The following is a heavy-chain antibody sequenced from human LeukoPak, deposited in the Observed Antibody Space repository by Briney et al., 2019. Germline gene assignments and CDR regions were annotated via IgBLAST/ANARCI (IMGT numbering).Heavy chain of an antibody. Sequence: ASVKVSCKASGYTFTGYYLHWVRQAPGQGLEWMGWISPNTGDTSYAQKFQGRVTMTRDTSISTAYMELSRLRSDDTAVYYCARDRSSVLYWGQGTLVTVSS. D-gene: IGHD6-19*01. CDR3: ARDRSSVLY. J-gene: IGHJ4*02. CDR1: GYTFTGYY. CDR2: ISPNTGDT. V-gene: IGHV1-2*02.